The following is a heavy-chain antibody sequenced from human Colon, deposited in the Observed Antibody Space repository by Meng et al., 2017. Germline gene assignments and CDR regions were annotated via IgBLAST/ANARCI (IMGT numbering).Heavy chain of an antibody. J-gene: IGHJ5*02. CDR3: ARERPSSGWYGGRWFDP. D-gene: IGHD6-19*01. Sequence: VQLQQSGAGLLKPSETLSLTCAVYGGSFSGYYWSWIRQPPGKGLEWIGEINHSGSTNYNPSLKSRVTISVDTSKNQFSLKLSSVTAADTAVYYCARERPSSGWYGGRWFDPWGQGTLVTVSS. V-gene: IGHV4-34*01. CDR1: GGSFSGYY. CDR2: INHSGST.